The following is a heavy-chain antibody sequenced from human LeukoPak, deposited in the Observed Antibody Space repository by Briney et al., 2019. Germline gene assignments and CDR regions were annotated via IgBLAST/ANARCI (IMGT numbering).Heavy chain of an antibody. D-gene: IGHD3-3*01. CDR1: GYTFTSYD. J-gene: IGHJ4*02. CDR3: ARGLHYDFWSGYYYYFDY. V-gene: IGHV1-8*03. Sequence: ASVKVSCKASGYTFTSYDINWVRQATGQGLEWMGWMNPNSGNTGYAQKFQGRVTITRSTSISTAYMELSSLRSEDTAVYYCARGLHYDFWSGYYYYFDYWGQGTLVTVSS. CDR2: MNPNSGNT.